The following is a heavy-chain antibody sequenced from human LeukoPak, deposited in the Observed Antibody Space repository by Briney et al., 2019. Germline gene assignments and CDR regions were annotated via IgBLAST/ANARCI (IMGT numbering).Heavy chain of an antibody. CDR1: GFTFSSYA. D-gene: IGHD3-10*01. J-gene: IGHJ6*02. V-gene: IGHV3-64D*06. CDR3: VKLGMVRGVKYYYYGMDV. Sequence: PGGSLRLSCSASGFTFSSYAMHWVRQAPGKGLEYVSAISSNGGSTYYADSVKGRFTISRDNSKNTLYLQMSSLRAEDTAVYYCVKLGMVRGVKYYYYGMDVWGQGTTVTVSS. CDR2: ISSNGGST.